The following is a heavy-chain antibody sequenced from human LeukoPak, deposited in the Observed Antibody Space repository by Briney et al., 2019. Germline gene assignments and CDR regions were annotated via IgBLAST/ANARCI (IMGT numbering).Heavy chain of an antibody. Sequence: ASVKVSCKASGYTFTGYYMHWVRQAPGQGLEWMGWINPNSGGTNYAQKFQGRVTMTRDTSISTAYMELSRLRSDDTAVYYCAREYSGSYYYYYGIDVWGQGTTVTVSS. D-gene: IGHD1-26*01. CDR1: GYTFTGYY. J-gene: IGHJ6*02. V-gene: IGHV1-2*02. CDR3: AREYSGSYYYYYGIDV. CDR2: INPNSGGT.